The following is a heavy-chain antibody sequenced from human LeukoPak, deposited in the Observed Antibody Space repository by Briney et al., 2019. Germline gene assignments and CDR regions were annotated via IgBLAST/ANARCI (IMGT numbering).Heavy chain of an antibody. CDR1: GYTFTSYD. CDR2: IIPIFGTA. CDR3: ARGLGSSGYYSVDY. J-gene: IGHJ4*02. Sequence: ASVKVSCKPSGYTFTSYDITWVRQATGQGLEWMGGIIPIFGTANYAQKFQGRVTITADKSTSTAYMELSSLRSEDTAVYYCARGLGSSGYYSVDYWGQGTLVTVSS. V-gene: IGHV1-69*06. D-gene: IGHD3-22*01.